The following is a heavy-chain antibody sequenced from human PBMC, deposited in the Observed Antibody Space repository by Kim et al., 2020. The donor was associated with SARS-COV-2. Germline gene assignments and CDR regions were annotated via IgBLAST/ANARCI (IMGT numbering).Heavy chain of an antibody. CDR3: ARQGAGIAAAGTVYYFDY. CDR2: IYYSGST. V-gene: IGHV4-59*08. CDR1: GGSISSYY. D-gene: IGHD6-13*01. J-gene: IGHJ4*02. Sequence: SETLSLTCTVSGGSISSYYWSWIRQPPGKGLEWIGYIYYSGSTNYNPSLKSRVTISVDTSKNQFSLKLSSVTAADTAVYYCARQGAGIAAAGTVYYFDYWGQGPLVTVSS.